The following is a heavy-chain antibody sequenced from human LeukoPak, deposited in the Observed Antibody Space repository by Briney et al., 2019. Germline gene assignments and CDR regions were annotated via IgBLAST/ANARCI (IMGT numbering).Heavy chain of an antibody. D-gene: IGHD3-9*01. V-gene: IGHV4-59*01. Sequence: SETLSLTCAVYGGSFSGYYWSWIRQPPGKGLEWIGYIYYSGSTNYNPSLKSRVTISVDTSKNQFSLKLSSVTAADTAVYYCARRGSYYDILTGYSYHFDYWGQGTLVTVSS. CDR3: ARRGSYYDILTGYSYHFDY. J-gene: IGHJ4*02. CDR2: IYYSGST. CDR1: GGSFSGYY.